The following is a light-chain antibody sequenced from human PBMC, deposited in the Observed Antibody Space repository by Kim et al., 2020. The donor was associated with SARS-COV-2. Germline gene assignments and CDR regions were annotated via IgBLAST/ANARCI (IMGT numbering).Light chain of an antibody. Sequence: QYVLTQSPSASGTPGQRVTISCSGGSSNIGSNTVNWYQQLPGTAPKLLIYSSTQRPSGVPDRFSASKSGTSASLAISGLQSEDEADYYCAAWDDSLNVVFGGGTQLTVL. CDR1: SSNIGSNT. CDR3: AAWDDSLNVV. V-gene: IGLV1-44*01. J-gene: IGLJ3*02. CDR2: SST.